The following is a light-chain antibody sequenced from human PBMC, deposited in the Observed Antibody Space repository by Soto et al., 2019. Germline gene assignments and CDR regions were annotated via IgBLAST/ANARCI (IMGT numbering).Light chain of an antibody. J-gene: IGKJ4*01. Sequence: DIQMTQSPSTLSASVGDRVTITCRASQSISSWLAWYQQKPGKAPKLLIYKASTLDNGVPSRFSGSGSGTEFTLTISSLQSDDFATHYCQQYDSFSPTFGGGTKVEIK. V-gene: IGKV1-5*03. CDR2: KAS. CDR1: QSISSW. CDR3: QQYDSFSPT.